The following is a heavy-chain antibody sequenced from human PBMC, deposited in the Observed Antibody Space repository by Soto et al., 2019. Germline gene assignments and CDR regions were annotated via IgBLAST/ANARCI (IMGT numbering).Heavy chain of an antibody. CDR1: GFTFSNYW. J-gene: IGHJ4*02. D-gene: IGHD3-22*01. Sequence: HPGGSLRLSCVASGFTFSNYWMSWVRQAPGKGLQWVANINRDGSEKYYVDSLKGRFTISRDNAENSLYLEMNTLRAEDTAVYYCARAPDGSGSYYYFVNWGQGTLVTVAS. CDR3: ARAPDGSGSYYYFVN. CDR2: INRDGSEK. V-gene: IGHV3-7*03.